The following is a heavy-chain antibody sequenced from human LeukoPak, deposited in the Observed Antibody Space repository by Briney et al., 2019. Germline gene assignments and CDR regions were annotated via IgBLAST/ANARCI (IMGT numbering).Heavy chain of an antibody. D-gene: IGHD6-19*01. Sequence: GGSLRLSCAASGFTFNRNAISWGRQAPGKGLEWVSTIGGSGDKTFYADSVKSRFTISRDNSKNMLHLQMSSLTGEDTALYYCGRRGKASSGWGDNDDWGQGALATVSS. V-gene: IGHV3-23*01. CDR1: GFTFNRNA. CDR3: GRRGKASSGWGDNDD. J-gene: IGHJ4*02. CDR2: IGGSGDKT.